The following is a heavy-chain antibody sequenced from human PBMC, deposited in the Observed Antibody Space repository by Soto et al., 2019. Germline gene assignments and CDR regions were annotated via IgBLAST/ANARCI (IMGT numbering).Heavy chain of an antibody. CDR1: GGSVNNANYF. CDR2: IYYSGST. D-gene: IGHD4-17*01. CDR3: ARDADYGGSRGGMDV. V-gene: IGHV4-31*01. Sequence: QVRLEESGPGLVKPSETLSLICSVSGGSVNNANYFWNWIRHHPENAMDWIGYIYYSGSTRYNPSFKTPATLSIDTTKAQFSLRLNSVTVADTAVYFCARDADYGGSRGGMDVWGRGTTVNVSS. J-gene: IGHJ6*02.